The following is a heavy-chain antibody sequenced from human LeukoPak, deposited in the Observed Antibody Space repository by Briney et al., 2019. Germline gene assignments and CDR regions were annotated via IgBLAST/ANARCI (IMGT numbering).Heavy chain of an antibody. D-gene: IGHD5-24*01. CDR2: ISWNSGSI. CDR1: GFTFNSYW. CDR3: AKDLQEIGGSAFDI. V-gene: IGHV3-9*01. Sequence: GGSLRLSCAASGFTFNSYWMNWVRQAPGKGLEWVSGISWNSGSIGYADSVKGRFTISRDNAKNSLYLQMNSLRAEDTALYYCAKDLQEIGGSAFDIWGQGTMVTVSS. J-gene: IGHJ3*02.